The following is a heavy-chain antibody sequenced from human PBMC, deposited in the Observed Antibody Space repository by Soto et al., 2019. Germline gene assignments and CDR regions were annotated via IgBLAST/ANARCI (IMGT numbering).Heavy chain of an antibody. CDR2: INPSGGST. D-gene: IGHD3-3*01. Sequence: QVQLVQSGAEVKKPGASVKVSCKASGYTFTSYYMHWVRQAPGQGLEWMGIINPSGGSTSYAQKFQGRVTMTRDTSTSTVYMELSSLRSDDTAVYYCARGGKTYYDFWSGYSPFDYWGQGTLVTVSS. CDR3: ARGGKTYYDFWSGYSPFDY. V-gene: IGHV1-46*03. J-gene: IGHJ4*02. CDR1: GYTFTSYY.